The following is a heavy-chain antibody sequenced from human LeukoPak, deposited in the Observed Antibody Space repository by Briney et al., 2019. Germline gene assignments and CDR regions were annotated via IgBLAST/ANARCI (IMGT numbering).Heavy chain of an antibody. CDR3: ARDLIAVRPGWFDP. D-gene: IGHD6-6*01. CDR2: ISTYNGNT. V-gene: IGHV1-18*01. CDR1: GYTFTTYG. J-gene: IGHJ5*02. Sequence: GASVKVSCKASGYTFTTYGISWVRQAPGQGLEWMGWISTYNGNTNYAQQFQGRVTMTTDTSMSTTYMELGSLRSDDTAVYYCARDLIAVRPGWFDPWGQGSLVTVSS.